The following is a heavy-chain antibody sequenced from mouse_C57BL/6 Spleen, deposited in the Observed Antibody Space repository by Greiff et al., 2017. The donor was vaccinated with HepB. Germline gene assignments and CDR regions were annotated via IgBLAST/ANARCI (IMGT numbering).Heavy chain of an antibody. CDR1: GFTFSSYG. D-gene: IGHD2-12*01. CDR2: ISSGGSYT. Sequence: VQLKESGGDLVKPGGSLKLSCAASGFTFSSYGMSWVRQTPDKRLEWVATISSGGSYTYYPDSVKGRFTISRDNAKNTLYLQMSSLKSEDTAMYYCARCYDLYYFDYWGQGTTLTVSS. J-gene: IGHJ2*01. V-gene: IGHV5-6*01. CDR3: ARCYDLYYFDY.